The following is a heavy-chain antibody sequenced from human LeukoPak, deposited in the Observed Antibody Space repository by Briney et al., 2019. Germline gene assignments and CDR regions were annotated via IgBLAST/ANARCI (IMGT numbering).Heavy chain of an antibody. J-gene: IGHJ4*02. CDR1: GYTFTGYY. V-gene: IGHV1-2*02. Sequence: ASVKVSCKASGYTFTGYYMHWVRQAPGQGLEWMGWINPNSGGTNYAQKFQGRVTMTRDTSISTAYMELSRLRSDGTAVYYCARDRKTQLVFGYWGQGTLVTVSS. CDR2: INPNSGGT. D-gene: IGHD6-6*01. CDR3: ARDRKTQLVFGY.